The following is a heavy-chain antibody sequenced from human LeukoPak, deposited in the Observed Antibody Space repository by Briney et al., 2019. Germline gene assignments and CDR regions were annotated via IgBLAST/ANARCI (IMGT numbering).Heavy chain of an antibody. J-gene: IGHJ4*02. CDR3: AKDGDYSSSPAWDY. CDR1: GFTFSSYS. Sequence: GGSLRLSCAASGFTFSSYSMNWVRQAPGKGLEWVSYISSSSSTIYYADSVKGRFTISRDNAKNSLYLQMNSLRAEDAAVYYCAKDGDYSSSPAWDYWGQGTLVTVSS. D-gene: IGHD6-6*01. V-gene: IGHV3-48*04. CDR2: ISSSSSTI.